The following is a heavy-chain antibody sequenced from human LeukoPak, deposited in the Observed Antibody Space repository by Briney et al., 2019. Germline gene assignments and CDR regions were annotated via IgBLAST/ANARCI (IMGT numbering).Heavy chain of an antibody. V-gene: IGHV3-66*01. Sequence: GGSLRLSCAASGFTVSSNYMGWVRQAPGKGLERVSVIYSGGSTYYADSVKGRFTISRDNSRNTLYLQMNSLRAEDTAVYYCARGVRYYDFWSGHDRTYYFDYWGQGTLVTVSS. D-gene: IGHD3-3*01. J-gene: IGHJ4*02. CDR3: ARGVRYYDFWSGHDRTYYFDY. CDR1: GFTVSSNY. CDR2: IYSGGST.